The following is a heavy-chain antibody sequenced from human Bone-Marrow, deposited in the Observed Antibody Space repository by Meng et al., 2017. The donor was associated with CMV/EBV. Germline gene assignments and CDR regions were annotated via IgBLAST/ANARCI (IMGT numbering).Heavy chain of an antibody. D-gene: IGHD6-6*01. Sequence: GESLKISCKGSGYSFTSYWIGWVRQMPGKGLEWMGIIYPGDSDTRYSPSFQGQVTISADKSISTAYLQWSSLKASDTAMYYCTRHWARNPPYYYYYGMDVWGQGTTVTVSS. CDR3: TRHWARNPPYYYYYGMDV. CDR1: GYSFTSYW. J-gene: IGHJ6*02. V-gene: IGHV5-51*01. CDR2: IYPGDSDT.